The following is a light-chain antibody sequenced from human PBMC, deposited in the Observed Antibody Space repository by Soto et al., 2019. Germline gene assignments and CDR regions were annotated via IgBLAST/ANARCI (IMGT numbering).Light chain of an antibody. CDR2: EVT. Sequence: QSVLTQPPSVSGSPGQSVTISCTGPGSDIATYGRVSWFQQHPGKAPKLLIYEVTNRPSGVPDRFSGSKSGNTASLTVSGLQADDEADYYCCSFAGSGYVFGTGTKLTVL. J-gene: IGLJ1*01. CDR1: GSDIATYGR. V-gene: IGLV2-8*01. CDR3: CSFAGSGYV.